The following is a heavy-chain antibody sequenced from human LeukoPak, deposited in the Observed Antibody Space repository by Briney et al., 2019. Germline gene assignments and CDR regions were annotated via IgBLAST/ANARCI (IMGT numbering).Heavy chain of an antibody. J-gene: IGHJ4*02. CDR2: ISAYNGNT. D-gene: IGHD3-22*01. V-gene: IGHV1-18*01. Sequence: GASVKVSCKASGYTFTSYGISWVRQAPGQGLEWMGWISAYNGNTNYAQKVQGRVTMTIDTSTSTAYMELRSLRSDDTAVFYCARDGHRMYYYEGSDYRFDYWGQGTLVTVSS. CDR3: ARDGHRMYYYEGSDYRFDY. CDR1: GYTFTSYG.